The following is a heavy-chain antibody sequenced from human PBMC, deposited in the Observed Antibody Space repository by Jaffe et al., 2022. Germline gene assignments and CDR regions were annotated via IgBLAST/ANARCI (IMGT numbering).Heavy chain of an antibody. CDR1: GFTFSSYS. V-gene: IGHV3-21*01. J-gene: IGHJ4*02. Sequence: EVQLVESGGGLVKPGGSLRLSCAASGFTFSSYSMNWVRQAPGKGLEWVSSISSSSSYIYYADSVKGRFTISRDNAKNSLYLQMNSLRAEDTAVYYCASGGIGYCSGGSCYSDYFDYWGQGTLVTVSS. D-gene: IGHD2-15*01. CDR2: ISSSSSYI. CDR3: ASGGIGYCSGGSCYSDYFDY.